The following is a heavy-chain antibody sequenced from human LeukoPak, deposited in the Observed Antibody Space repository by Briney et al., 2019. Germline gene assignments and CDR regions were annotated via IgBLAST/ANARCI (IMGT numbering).Heavy chain of an antibody. CDR1: GYTFTGYY. CDR2: INPNSGGT. D-gene: IGHD3-3*01. CDR3: ARSTIFGVVAADY. Sequence: ASVKVSCKASGYTFTGYYMHWARQAPGQGLEWMGRINPNSGGTNYAQKFQGRVTMTRDTSISTAYMELSRLRSDDTAVYYCARSTIFGVVAADYWGQGTLVTVSS. J-gene: IGHJ4*02. V-gene: IGHV1-2*06.